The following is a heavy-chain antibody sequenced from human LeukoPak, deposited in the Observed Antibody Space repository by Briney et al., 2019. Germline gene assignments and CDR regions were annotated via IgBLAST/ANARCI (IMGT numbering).Heavy chain of an antibody. J-gene: IGHJ4*02. CDR3: ARDSYDSSGYYFNLYYFDY. D-gene: IGHD3-22*01. CDR2: ISAYNGNT. CDR1: GYTFTSYG. V-gene: IGHV1-18*01. Sequence: GASVKVSCTASGYTFTSYGISWVRQAPGQGLEWMGWISAYNGNTNYAQKLQGRVTMTTDTSTSTAYMELRSLRSDDTAVYYCARDSYDSSGYYFNLYYFDYWGQGTLVTVSS.